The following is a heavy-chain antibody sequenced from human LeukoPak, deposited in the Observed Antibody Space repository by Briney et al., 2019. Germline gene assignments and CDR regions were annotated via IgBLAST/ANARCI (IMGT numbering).Heavy chain of an antibody. V-gene: IGHV3-53*01. D-gene: IGHD5-24*01. CDR3: ARDLDDYNALPPFFQH. CDR1: GFTVSSNH. CDR2: IYTGGGT. J-gene: IGHJ1*01. Sequence: GGSLRLSCAASGFTVSSNHMTWVRQAPGKGLEWVSMIYTGGGTYYADSVKGRFTISRDNSKNTLYLQMNSLRAEDTAVYYCARDLDDYNALPPFFQHWGQGTLVTVSS.